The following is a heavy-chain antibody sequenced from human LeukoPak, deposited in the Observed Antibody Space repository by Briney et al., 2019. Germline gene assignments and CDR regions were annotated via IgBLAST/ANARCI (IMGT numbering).Heavy chain of an antibody. J-gene: IGHJ3*02. Sequence: GGSLRLSCAASGFTFSSYAMSWVRQAPGKGLEWVSAISGSGGSTYHADSVKGRFTISRDNSKNTLYLQMNSLRAEDTAVYYCAKSQNYYDSSGSGIWGQGTMVTVSS. V-gene: IGHV3-23*01. CDR1: GFTFSSYA. D-gene: IGHD3-22*01. CDR3: AKSQNYYDSSGSGI. CDR2: ISGSGGST.